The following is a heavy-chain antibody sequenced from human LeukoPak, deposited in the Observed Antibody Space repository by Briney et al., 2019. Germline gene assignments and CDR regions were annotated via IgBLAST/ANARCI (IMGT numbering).Heavy chain of an antibody. CDR3: ATPGKAITIFGVVNNYYYYMDV. D-gene: IGHD3-3*01. Sequence: SVKDSCKASGGTFSSYAISWVRQAPGQGLEWMGGIIPIFGTANYAQKFQGRVTITADESTSTAYMELSSLRSEDTAVYYCATPGKAITIFGVVNNYYYYMDVWGKGITVTVSS. CDR1: GGTFSSYA. V-gene: IGHV1-69*13. CDR2: IIPIFGTA. J-gene: IGHJ6*03.